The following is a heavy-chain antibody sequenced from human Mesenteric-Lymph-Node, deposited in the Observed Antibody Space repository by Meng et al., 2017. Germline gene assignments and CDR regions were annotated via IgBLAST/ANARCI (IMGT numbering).Heavy chain of an antibody. D-gene: IGHD4-11*01. V-gene: IGHV3-30*18. CDR3: AKGLHVGEVY. CDR2: ISYDGRNK. CDR1: GFTFSSYG. J-gene: IGHJ4*02. Sequence: QVQLVESGGGVVQPGRSLRLSCAASGFTFSSYGMHWVRQAPGKGLEWVASISYDGRNKYYAESVKGRFTISRDNSKNTLYLQMNSLRAEDTAVYYCAKGLHVGEVYWGQGTLVTVSS.